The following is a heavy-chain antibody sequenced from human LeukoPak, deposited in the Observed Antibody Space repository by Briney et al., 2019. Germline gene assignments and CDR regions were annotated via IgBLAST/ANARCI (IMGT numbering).Heavy chain of an antibody. CDR2: IYYSGST. CDR1: GGSISSSSYY. CDR3: ARAITYYDFWSGYYSYYYMDV. V-gene: IGHV4-39*07. D-gene: IGHD3-3*01. J-gene: IGHJ6*03. Sequence: SETLSLTCTVSGGSISSSSYYWGWIRQPPGKGLEWIGRIYYSGSTYYNPSLKSRVTIAVDTSKNQFSLKLSSVSAADTAVYYCARAITYYDFWSGYYSYYYMDVWGKGTTVTVSS.